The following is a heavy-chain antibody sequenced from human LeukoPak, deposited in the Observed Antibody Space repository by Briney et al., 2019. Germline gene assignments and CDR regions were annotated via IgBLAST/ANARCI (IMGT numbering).Heavy chain of an antibody. V-gene: IGHV1-2*02. D-gene: IGHD5-12*01. CDR2: INPNSGDT. Sequence: GASVKVSCTACGYTLTGYYMHWLRQAPGQGLEWMGWINPNSGDTNYAQKFQGRVTMTRDTSISTAYMELSRLTSEDTAVYYCAKNPYEYYFDYWGQGTLVTVSS. CDR3: AKNPYEYYFDY. J-gene: IGHJ4*02. CDR1: GYTLTGYY.